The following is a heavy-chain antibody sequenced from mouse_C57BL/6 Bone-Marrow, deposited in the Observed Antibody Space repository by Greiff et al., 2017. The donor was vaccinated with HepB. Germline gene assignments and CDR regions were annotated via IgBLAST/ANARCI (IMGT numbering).Heavy chain of an antibody. CDR3: AREGSSYAMDY. Sequence: QVQLQQPGAELVMPGASVKLSCKASGYTFTSYWMHWVKQRPGQGLEWIGEIDPSDSYTNYNQKFKGKSTLTVDKSSSTAYMQLSSLTSEDSAVYYCAREGSSYAMDYWGQGTSVTVSS. D-gene: IGHD1-1*01. V-gene: IGHV1-69*01. J-gene: IGHJ4*01. CDR2: IDPSDSYT. CDR1: GYTFTSYW.